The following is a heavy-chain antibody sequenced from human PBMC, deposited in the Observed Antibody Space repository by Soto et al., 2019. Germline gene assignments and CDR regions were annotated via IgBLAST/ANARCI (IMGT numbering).Heavy chain of an antibody. D-gene: IGHD3-10*01. CDR2: LHSGGDT. J-gene: IGHJ6*02. Sequence: EVQLVESGGGLVQPGGSLRLSCVASGIPVSSNYMTWVRQAPGKVLEWVSVLHSGGDTYYANSVNGRFTISRHDSTNTLFLQMNSLTAEDTAVYYCARDGPYYYASRMDVWGQGTTVTVSS. CDR3: ARDGPYYYASRMDV. V-gene: IGHV3-53*04. CDR1: GIPVSSNY.